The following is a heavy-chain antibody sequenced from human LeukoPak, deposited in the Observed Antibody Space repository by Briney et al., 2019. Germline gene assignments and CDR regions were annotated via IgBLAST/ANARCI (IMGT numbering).Heavy chain of an antibody. CDR2: IYCSGST. J-gene: IGHJ6*03. Sequence: SQTLSLTCTVSGGSISSGDYYWSWIRQPPGKGLEWIGYIYCSGSTYYNPSLKSRVTISVDTSKNQFSLKLSSVTAADTAVYYCARDQLRLFSSTRDYYYYMDVWGKGTTVTVSS. V-gene: IGHV4-30-4*08. D-gene: IGHD2-2*01. CDR1: GGSISSGDYY. CDR3: ARDQLRLFSSTRDYYYYMDV.